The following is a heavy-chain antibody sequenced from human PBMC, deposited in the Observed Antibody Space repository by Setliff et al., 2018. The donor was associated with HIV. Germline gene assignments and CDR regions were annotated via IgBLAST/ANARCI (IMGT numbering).Heavy chain of an antibody. Sequence: ASVKVSCKASGGTFSAYAVNWVRQAPGQGLEWMGRIISILGTPNYSHKFQGRVTITADKSTTTTYMELSSLRSDDTAIYYCARDFHVLGYCSADSCPYDASDVWGQGTMGTVS. CDR1: GGTFSAYA. CDR3: ARDFHVLGYCSADSCPYDASDV. CDR2: IISILGTP. J-gene: IGHJ3*01. D-gene: IGHD2-15*01. V-gene: IGHV1-69*04.